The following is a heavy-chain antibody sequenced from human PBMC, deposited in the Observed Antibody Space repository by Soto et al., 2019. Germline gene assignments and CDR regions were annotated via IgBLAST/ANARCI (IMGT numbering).Heavy chain of an antibody. D-gene: IGHD1-26*01. J-gene: IGHJ5*02. Sequence: QEQLVQSGAEVKTPGASVNVSCKPSGYSLTKYYVHWVRQAPGQGLEWMAIINPSSGDTTYAQKFQVRVTVTSHTSPGTVYMELRSLTSEDTAIYYCARVVFSGAGWLDPWGQGTLVIVSS. V-gene: IGHV1-46*01. CDR2: INPSSGDT. CDR3: ARVVFSGAGWLDP. CDR1: GYSLTKYY.